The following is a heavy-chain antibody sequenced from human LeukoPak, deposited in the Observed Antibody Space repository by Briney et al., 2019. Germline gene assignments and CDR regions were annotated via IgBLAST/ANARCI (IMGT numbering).Heavy chain of an antibody. J-gene: IGHJ6*03. D-gene: IGHD5-12*01. CDR3: AREHSGYDFPGRDYYYMDV. V-gene: IGHV3-21*01. CDR2: ISSTSRSYI. Sequence: GESLRLSCAASGFTFSTYNMNWVRQAPGKGLEWVSSISSTSRSYIYYAGSVKGRFTISRDNARNSLYLQMNSLRAEDTAVYYCAREHSGYDFPGRDYYYMDVWGKGTTVTVSS. CDR1: GFTFSTYN.